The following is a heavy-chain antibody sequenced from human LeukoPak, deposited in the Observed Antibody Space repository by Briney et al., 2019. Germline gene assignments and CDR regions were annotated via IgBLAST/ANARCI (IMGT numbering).Heavy chain of an antibody. Sequence: SETLSLTSGVSGGSISGTNWWSWVRQPPGQGLEWIGEISLAGQTNYNPSLNGRVTMSLDKSSNQLSLHLTSVTAADTATYFCSRESGPFCPFGYWGQGTLVIVSS. V-gene: IGHV4/OR15-8*02. CDR1: GGSISGTNW. CDR3: SRESGPFCPFGY. J-gene: IGHJ4*02. CDR2: ISLAGQT. D-gene: IGHD1-26*01.